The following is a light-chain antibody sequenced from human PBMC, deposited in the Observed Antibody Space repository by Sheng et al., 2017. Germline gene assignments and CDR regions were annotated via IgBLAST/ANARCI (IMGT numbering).Light chain of an antibody. CDR3: EAWDDSLNGPV. Sequence: QSVLTQPPSVSGTPGQSVTISCSGSSSNIASNTVHWYQQFPGAAPKLLIYRTSQRPSGVPDRFSGSKSGTSASLAISRLQSDDEADYFCEAWDDSLNGPVFGGGTKLTVL. J-gene: IGLJ2*01. CDR2: RTS. V-gene: IGLV1-44*01. CDR1: SSNIASNT.